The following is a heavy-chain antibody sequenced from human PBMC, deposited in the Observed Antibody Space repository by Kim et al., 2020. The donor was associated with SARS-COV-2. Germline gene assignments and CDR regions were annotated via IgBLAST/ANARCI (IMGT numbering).Heavy chain of an antibody. Sequence: SVKVSCKASGGTFSSYAISWVRQAPGQGLEWMGGIIPIFGTANYAQKFQGRVTITADESTSTAYMELSSLRSEDTAVYYCARGVHERQLVLPFAEYFQHWGQGTLVTVSS. V-gene: IGHV1-69*13. CDR1: GGTFSSYA. J-gene: IGHJ1*01. CDR2: IIPIFGTA. D-gene: IGHD6-13*01. CDR3: ARGVHERQLVLPFAEYFQH.